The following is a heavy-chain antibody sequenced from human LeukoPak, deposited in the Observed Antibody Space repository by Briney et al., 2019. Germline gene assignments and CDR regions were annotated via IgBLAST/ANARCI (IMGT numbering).Heavy chain of an antibody. V-gene: IGHV4-4*07. CDR1: GGSISSYY. D-gene: IGHD6-6*01. Sequence: SETLSLTCTVSGGSISSYYWSRIRQPAGKGLEWIGRIYTSGSTNYNPSLKSRVTMSVDTSKNQFSLKLSSVTAADTAVYYCARDSSSSAEYYYYYMDVWGKGTTVTVSS. J-gene: IGHJ6*03. CDR2: IYTSGST. CDR3: ARDSSSSAEYYYYYMDV.